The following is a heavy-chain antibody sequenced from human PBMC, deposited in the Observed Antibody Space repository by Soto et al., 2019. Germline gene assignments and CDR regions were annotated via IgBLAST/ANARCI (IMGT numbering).Heavy chain of an antibody. Sequence: QVQLVQSGAEVKKPGSSVKVSCKASGGAFSDYAFSWVRQAPGQGLEWLGGIMPIFRAPDYAQKFQGRVTFTADEFTRTAYMGMNSLRSEDTAVYYCASWLKGPDIGNYYYGMDVWGQGTTVTVS. V-gene: IGHV1-69*12. CDR3: ASWLKGPDIGNYYYGMDV. D-gene: IGHD2-15*01. J-gene: IGHJ6*02. CDR1: GGAFSDYA. CDR2: IMPIFRAP.